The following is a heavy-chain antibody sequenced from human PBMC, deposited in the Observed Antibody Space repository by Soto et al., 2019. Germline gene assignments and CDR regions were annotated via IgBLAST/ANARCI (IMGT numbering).Heavy chain of an antibody. J-gene: IGHJ5*02. Sequence: SETLSLTCTVSGGSISGYYWSWIRQPPGKGLEWIGYIHYNGTTNYNSSLKSRVTMSVDTSKNHLSLKLSSVTAADTAVYYCARSYNTTWTSWGPWGQGTLVTVSS. CDR3: ARSYNTTWTSWGP. CDR2: IHYNGTT. V-gene: IGHV4-59*12. D-gene: IGHD1-20*01. CDR1: GGSISGYY.